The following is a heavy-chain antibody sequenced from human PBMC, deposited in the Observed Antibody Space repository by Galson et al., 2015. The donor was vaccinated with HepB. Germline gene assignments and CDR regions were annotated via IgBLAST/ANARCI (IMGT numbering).Heavy chain of an antibody. J-gene: IGHJ4*02. Sequence: SGAEVKKPGTSVKVSCKASGYTFTSYAMHWVRQAPGQRLAWMGWINAGNGNTKYSQKFQGRVTITRDTSASTAYMELSSLRSEDTAVYYCARDSALHSSGWYAYWGQRTLVTVSS. CDR2: INAGNGNT. CDR3: ARDSALHSSGWYAY. D-gene: IGHD6-19*01. V-gene: IGHV1-3*01. CDR1: GYTFTSYA.